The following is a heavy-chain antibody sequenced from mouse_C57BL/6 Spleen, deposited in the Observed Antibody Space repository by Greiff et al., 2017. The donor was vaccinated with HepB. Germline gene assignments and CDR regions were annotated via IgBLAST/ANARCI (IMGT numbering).Heavy chain of an antibody. D-gene: IGHD1-1*01. J-gene: IGHJ2*01. CDR2: INPNYGTT. V-gene: IGHV1-39*01. Sequence: EVQLQQSGPELVKPGASVKISCKASGYSFTDYNMNWVKQSNGKSLEWIGVINPNYGTTSYNQKFKVKATCTVDQSSSTAYMQLNILTSEDSAVYYCARSTVVAPGYFDYWGQGTTLTVSS. CDR1: GYSFTDYN. CDR3: ARSTVVAPGYFDY.